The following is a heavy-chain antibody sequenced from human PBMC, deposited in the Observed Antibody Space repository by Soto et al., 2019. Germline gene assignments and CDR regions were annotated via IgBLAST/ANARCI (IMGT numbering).Heavy chain of an antibody. CDR2: IFHNGNT. D-gene: IGHD2-8*01. CDR3: ARRTWGMDV. V-gene: IGHV4-4*02. J-gene: IGHJ6*02. CDR1: SGSITSSNW. Sequence: QVQLQESGPGLVKPSGTLSLTCAVSSGSITSSNWWSWVRQPPGKGLEWIGEIFHNGNTYYNPSRKSRVTISVDTSKNQFSVNLRSVTAADTAVYYCARRTWGMDVWGQGTTVTVSS.